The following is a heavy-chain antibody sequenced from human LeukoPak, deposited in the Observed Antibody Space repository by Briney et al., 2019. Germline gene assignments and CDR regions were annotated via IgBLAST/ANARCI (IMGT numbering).Heavy chain of an antibody. CDR3: ARQGRSGYDSYWLDP. D-gene: IGHD5-12*01. CDR1: GGSISSSNYY. V-gene: IGHV4-39*01. J-gene: IGHJ5*02. CDR2: IYYTGST. Sequence: SETLSLTCTVSGGSISSSNYYWGWIRQPPGEGLQWIGNIYYTGSTYYNPSLKSRVTISVDTSKNQFSLKLSSVTAADTAVYYCARQGRSGYDSYWLDPWGQGTLVTVSS.